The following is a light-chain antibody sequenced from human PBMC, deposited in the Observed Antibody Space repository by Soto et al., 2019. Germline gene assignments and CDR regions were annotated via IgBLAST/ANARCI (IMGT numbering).Light chain of an antibody. V-gene: IGLV2-14*01. CDR1: SSDVGLYDY. CDR3: QSYDNSLRGLFV. Sequence: QSALTQPASVSGSPGQSITISCTGTSSDVGLYDYVSWYQQHPGKAPQLMIYAVSNRPSGVSNRFSASKSGNTASLAITGLQPEDEADYYCQSYDNSLRGLFVFGTGTKVTVL. CDR2: AVS. J-gene: IGLJ1*01.